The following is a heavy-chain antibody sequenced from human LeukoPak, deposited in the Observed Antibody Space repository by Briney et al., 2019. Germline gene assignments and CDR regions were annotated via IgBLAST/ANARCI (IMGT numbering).Heavy chain of an antibody. CDR2: IYYSGST. J-gene: IGHJ4*02. CDR1: GGSISSYY. D-gene: IGHD1-26*01. Sequence: PSETLSLTCTVPGGSISSYYWSWIRQPPGKGLEWIGYIYYSGSTNYNPSLKSRVTISVDTSKNQFSLKLSSVTAADTAVYYCARRSSFDYWGQGTLVTVSS. V-gene: IGHV4-59*08. CDR3: ARRSSFDY.